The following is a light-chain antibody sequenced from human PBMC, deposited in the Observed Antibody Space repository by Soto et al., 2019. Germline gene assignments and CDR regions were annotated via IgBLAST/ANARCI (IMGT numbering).Light chain of an antibody. CDR2: GNS. V-gene: IGLV1-40*01. J-gene: IGLJ1*01. CDR1: SSNIGADYD. CDR3: QSYDSSLSGFYV. Sequence: QSVLTQPPSVSGAPGQRVTISCTGGSSNIGADYDVHWYQQLPGTAPKLLIYGNSNRPSGVPDRFSGSKSGTSASLAITGLQADDEADYYCQSYDSSLSGFYVFGTGTKLTVL.